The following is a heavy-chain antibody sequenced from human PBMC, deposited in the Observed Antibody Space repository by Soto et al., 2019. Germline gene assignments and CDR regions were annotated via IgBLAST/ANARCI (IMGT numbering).Heavy chain of an antibody. CDR1: DYTVNSYG. CDR2: LSGDNGDI. V-gene: IGHV1-18*01. Sequence: QVQLVQSGDELKKPGASVKVSCKASDYTVNSYGISWVRKAPGQGLEWMGWLSGDNGDIKYAQKCQGRVTMTTDKTTSTDYLELRRLSSDATAVYFCAGSRGFGFDFWGQGTLVTVSS. J-gene: IGHJ4*02. D-gene: IGHD2-15*01. CDR3: AGSRGFGFDF.